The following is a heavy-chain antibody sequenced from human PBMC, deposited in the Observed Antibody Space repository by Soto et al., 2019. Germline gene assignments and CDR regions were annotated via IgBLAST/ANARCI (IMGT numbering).Heavy chain of an antibody. Sequence: GGSLRLSCTASGFIFDDHAMHWVRLAPGKGLEWVSCISWNSASIGYADSVKGRFTISRDNARRSLYLEMNSLRPADTAVYYCARVWGGAFDFWGQGTMVTVSS. CDR1: GFIFDDHA. V-gene: IGHV3-9*01. J-gene: IGHJ3*01. CDR2: ISWNSASI. D-gene: IGHD3-10*01. CDR3: ARVWGGAFDF.